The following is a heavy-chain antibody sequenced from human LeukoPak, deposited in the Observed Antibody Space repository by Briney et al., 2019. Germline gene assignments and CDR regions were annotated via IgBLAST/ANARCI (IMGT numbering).Heavy chain of an antibody. CDR1: GFSFSSYA. CDR3: AKGGGYDGLYFDY. Sequence: PGGSLRLSCAASGFSFSSYAMSWVRQAPGKGLEWVSASSGSGGSTYSADSVKGRFTISRDNSKNTLYLQMNTLRAEDAAVYYCAKGGGYDGLYFDYWGQGTLVTVPS. CDR2: SSGSGGST. J-gene: IGHJ4*02. D-gene: IGHD6-19*01. V-gene: IGHV3-23*01.